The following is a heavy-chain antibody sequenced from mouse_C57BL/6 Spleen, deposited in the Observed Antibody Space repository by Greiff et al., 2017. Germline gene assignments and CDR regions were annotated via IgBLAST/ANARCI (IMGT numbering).Heavy chain of an antibody. CDR1: GFTFSDYG. J-gene: IGHJ3*01. CDR2: ISSGSSTI. D-gene: IGHD3-3*01. V-gene: IGHV5-17*01. Sequence: EVQLVESGGGLVKPGGSLKLSCAASGFTFSDYGMHWVRQAPEKGLEWVAYISSGSSTIYYADTVQGRFTISRDNAKNTLFLQMTSLRSEDTAMDYCARPGGTGGFAYWGQGTLVTVAA. CDR3: ARPGGTGGFAY.